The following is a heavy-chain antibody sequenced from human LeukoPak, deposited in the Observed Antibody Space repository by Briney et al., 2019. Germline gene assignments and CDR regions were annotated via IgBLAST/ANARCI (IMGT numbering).Heavy chain of an antibody. CDR2: ISAGGDST. D-gene: IGHD3-9*01. CDR1: GFTFSSYA. V-gene: IGHV3-23*01. J-gene: IGHJ4*02. Sequence: GGSLRLSCAASGFTFSSYAMSWVRQAPGKGLEWVSGISAGGDSTYYADTVKGRFTTSRDNSKNTLYLQMNSLRAEDTAVYYCAKRDYDILTGYYHAYWSQGTLLTVSS. CDR3: AKRDYDILTGYYHAY.